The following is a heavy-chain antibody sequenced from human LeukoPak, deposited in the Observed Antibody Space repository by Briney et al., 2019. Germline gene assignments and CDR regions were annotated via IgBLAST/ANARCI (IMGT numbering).Heavy chain of an antibody. Sequence: GASVKVSCKASGGTSSSYAISWVRQAPGQGLEWMGGIIPIFGTANYAQKFQGRVTMTRNTSISTAYMELSSLRSEDTAVYYCARSIAAAGKRDYWGQGTLVTVSS. CDR2: IIPIFGTA. CDR3: ARSIAAAGKRDY. J-gene: IGHJ4*02. V-gene: IGHV1-69*05. CDR1: GGTSSSYA. D-gene: IGHD6-13*01.